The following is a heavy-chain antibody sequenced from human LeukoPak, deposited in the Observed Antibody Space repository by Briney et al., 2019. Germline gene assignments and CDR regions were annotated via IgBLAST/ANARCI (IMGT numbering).Heavy chain of an antibody. D-gene: IGHD3-22*01. Sequence: GGSLRLSCAASGFTFSSYAMSWVRQAPGKGLEWVSAISGSGGSTYYADSVKGRFTISRDNSKNTLYLQMSSLRAEDTAVYYCAKDLMASYYYDSSGCGQGTLVTVSS. J-gene: IGHJ4*02. V-gene: IGHV3-23*01. CDR3: AKDLMASYYYDSSG. CDR1: GFTFSSYA. CDR2: ISGSGGST.